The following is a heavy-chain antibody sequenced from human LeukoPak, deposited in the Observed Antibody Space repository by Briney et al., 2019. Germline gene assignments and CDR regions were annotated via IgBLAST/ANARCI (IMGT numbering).Heavy chain of an antibody. J-gene: IGHJ4*02. CDR3: ASYPRYSSSPPFDY. CDR1: GYSLTGQD. V-gene: IGHV1-2*02. Sequence: ASVKVSCKASGYSLTGQDMHWVLQAPGQGLEWMGWINPNTGGTNYAQKFQGRVTMTRDTTISAAFMELSRLTSDDTAVYYCASYPRYSSSPPFDYWGQGTLVTVSS. D-gene: IGHD6-19*01. CDR2: INPNTGGT.